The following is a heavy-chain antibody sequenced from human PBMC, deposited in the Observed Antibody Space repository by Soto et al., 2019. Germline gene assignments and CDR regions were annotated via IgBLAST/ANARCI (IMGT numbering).Heavy chain of an antibody. J-gene: IGHJ5*02. CDR2: ISSSSSTI. CDR3: ARKVAAAGPNWFDP. CDR1: GFTFSSYS. D-gene: IGHD6-13*01. Sequence: PGGSLRLSCAASGFTFSSYSMNWVRQAPGKGLEWVSYISSSSSTIYYADSVKGRFTISRDNAKNSLYLQMNSLRAEDTAVYYCARKVAAAGPNWFDPWGQGTLVTVSS. V-gene: IGHV3-48*01.